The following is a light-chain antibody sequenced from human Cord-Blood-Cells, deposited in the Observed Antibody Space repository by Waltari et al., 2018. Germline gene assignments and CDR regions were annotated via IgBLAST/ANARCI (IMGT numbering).Light chain of an antibody. J-gene: IGLJ3*02. V-gene: IGLV1-40*01. CDR2: GNS. Sequence: QSVLTQPPSVSGAPGQRATISCPGSSSNIAAGYDVHWYPQLPGTAPKLLIYGNSNRPSGVPDRFSGSKSGTSASLAITGLQAEDEADYYCQSYDSSLSGSVFGGGTKLTVL. CDR1: SSNIAAGYD. CDR3: QSYDSSLSGSV.